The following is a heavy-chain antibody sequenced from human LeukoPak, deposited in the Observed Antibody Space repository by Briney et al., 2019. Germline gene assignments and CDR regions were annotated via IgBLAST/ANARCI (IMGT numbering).Heavy chain of an antibody. CDR3: TRDLMDYDVSTGLHHYYMDV. J-gene: IGHJ6*02. V-gene: IGHV3-74*01. CDR2: INGDGRNI. CDR1: GFTFSSYW. Sequence: GGSLRLSCVASGFTFSSYWMHWVRQDPRKGLVWVSRINGDGRNINYADSVRGRFTISRDNAKNTLYLQMNTLRVEDTAVYYCTRDLMDYDVSTGLHHYYMDVWGQGTTVTVSS. D-gene: IGHD3-9*01.